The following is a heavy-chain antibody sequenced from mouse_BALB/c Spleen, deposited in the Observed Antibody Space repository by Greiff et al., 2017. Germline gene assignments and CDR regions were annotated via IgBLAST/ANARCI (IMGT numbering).Heavy chain of an antibody. V-gene: IGHV5-6-5*01. D-gene: IGHD2-2*01. CDR1: GFTFSSYA. CDR3: ARGENYGYDGDYFDY. Sequence: EVQRVESGGGLVKPGGSLKLSCAASGFTFSSYAMSWVRQTPEKRLEWVASISSGGSTYYPDSVKGRFTISRDNARNILYLQMSSLRSEDTAMYYCARGENYGYDGDYFDYWGQGTTLTVSS. J-gene: IGHJ2*01. CDR2: ISSGGST.